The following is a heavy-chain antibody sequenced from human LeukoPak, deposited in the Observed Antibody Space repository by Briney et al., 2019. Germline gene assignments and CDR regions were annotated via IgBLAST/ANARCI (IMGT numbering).Heavy chain of an antibody. Sequence: SETLSLTCTVSGGSISSGSYYWSWIRQPAGKGLEWIGRIYTSGSTNYNPSLKSRVTISVDTSKNQFSLKLSSVTAADTAVYYCASGLRYFDLYYWGQGTLVTVSS. CDR3: ASGLRYFDLYY. CDR1: GGSISSGSYY. J-gene: IGHJ4*02. D-gene: IGHD3-9*01. V-gene: IGHV4-61*02. CDR2: IYTSGST.